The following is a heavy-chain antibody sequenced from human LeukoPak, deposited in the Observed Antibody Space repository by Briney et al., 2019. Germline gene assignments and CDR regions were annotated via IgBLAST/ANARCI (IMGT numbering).Heavy chain of an antibody. D-gene: IGHD5-18*01. J-gene: IGHJ6*03. V-gene: IGHV1-2*02. CDR1: GYTFTGYY. CDR3: ARGGYSYYGESTYYYYMDV. Sequence: ASVKVSCKASGYTFTGYYMHWVRQAPGQGLEWMGWINPNSGGTNYAQKFQGRVTMTRDTSISTAYMELSRLRSDDTAVYYCARGGYSYYGESTYYYYMDVWGKGTTVTVSS. CDR2: INPNSGGT.